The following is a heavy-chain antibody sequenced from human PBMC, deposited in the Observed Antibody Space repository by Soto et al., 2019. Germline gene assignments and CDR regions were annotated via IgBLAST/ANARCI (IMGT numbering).Heavy chain of an antibody. CDR1: GFTFSSYA. V-gene: IGHV3-30-3*01. CDR3: ASWNYRLYGMDV. J-gene: IGHJ6*02. CDR2: ISYDGSNK. D-gene: IGHD1-7*01. Sequence: QVQLVESGGGVVQPGRSLRLSCAASGFTFSSYAMHWVRQAPGKGLEWVAVISYDGSNKYYADSVKGRFTISRDNSKNTLYLQMNSLRAEDTAVYYCASWNYRLYGMDVWGQGTTVTVSS.